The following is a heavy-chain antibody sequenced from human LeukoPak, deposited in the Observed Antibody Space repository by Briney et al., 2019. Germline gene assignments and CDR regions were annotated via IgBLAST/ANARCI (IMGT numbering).Heavy chain of an antibody. CDR2: IYYSGST. J-gene: IGHJ6*03. D-gene: IGHD3-10*01. Sequence: SETLSLTCTVSGGSISSHYWSWIRQPPGKGLEWIGYIYYSGSTNYNPSLKSRVTIPVDTSKNQFSLKLSSVTAADTAVYYCARVVSGFGELLRTIYYYYYYMDVWGKGTTVTVSS. V-gene: IGHV4-59*11. CDR3: ARVVSGFGELLRTIYYYYYYMDV. CDR1: GGSISSHY.